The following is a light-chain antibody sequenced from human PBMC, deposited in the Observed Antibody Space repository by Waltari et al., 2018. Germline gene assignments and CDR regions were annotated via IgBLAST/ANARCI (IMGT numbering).Light chain of an antibody. Sequence: QSELTQPPSASGTPGQRVIISFSGSTSNIGINTVTWYYQLAGTAPKLLIHSNNQRPSGVPDRFSGSKSGTSASLAITGLQSEDEAEYHCAAWDDSLNAWVFGGGTKLTVL. V-gene: IGLV1-44*01. CDR1: TSNIGINT. CDR3: AAWDDSLNAWV. J-gene: IGLJ3*02. CDR2: SNN.